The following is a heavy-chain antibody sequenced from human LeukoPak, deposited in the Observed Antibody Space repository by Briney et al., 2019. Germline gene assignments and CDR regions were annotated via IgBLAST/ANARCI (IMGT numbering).Heavy chain of an antibody. CDR2: IYYSGST. Sequence: PSETLSLTCTVSGGSISSGGYYWSWIRQHPGKGLEWIGYIYYSGSTYYNPSLKSRVTISVDTSKNQFSLKLSSVTAADTAVYYCARDARRSGYDLGLFDYWGQGTLVTVSS. CDR3: ARDARRSGYDLGLFDY. J-gene: IGHJ4*02. CDR1: GGSISSGGYY. V-gene: IGHV4-31*03. D-gene: IGHD5-12*01.